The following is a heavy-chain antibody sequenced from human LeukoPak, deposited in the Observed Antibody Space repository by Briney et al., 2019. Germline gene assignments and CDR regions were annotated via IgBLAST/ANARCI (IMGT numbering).Heavy chain of an antibody. V-gene: IGHV1-69*05. CDR2: IIPIFGTA. CDR1: GYTFTSYY. J-gene: IGHJ5*02. CDR3: ARLSGYSGYGERWFDP. Sequence: GASVKVSCKASGYTFTSYYMHWVRQAPGQGLEWMGGIIPIFGTANYAQKFQGRVTITTDESTSTAYMVLSSLRSEDTAVYYCARLSGYSGYGERWFDPWGQGTLVTVSS. D-gene: IGHD5-12*01.